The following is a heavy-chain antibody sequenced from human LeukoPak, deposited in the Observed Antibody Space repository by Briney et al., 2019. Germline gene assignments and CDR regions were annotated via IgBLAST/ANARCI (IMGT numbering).Heavy chain of an antibody. CDR2: IYYSGST. CDR1: GGSISSGDYY. D-gene: IGHD6-19*01. V-gene: IGHV4-39*07. CDR3: ARDGAVAGTPFDY. J-gene: IGHJ4*02. Sequence: SETLSLTCTVSGGSISSGDYYWSWIRQPPGKGLEWIGSIYYSGSTCYNPSLKSRVTISVDTPKNQFSLKLSSVTAADTAVYYCARDGAVAGTPFDYWGQGTLVTVSS.